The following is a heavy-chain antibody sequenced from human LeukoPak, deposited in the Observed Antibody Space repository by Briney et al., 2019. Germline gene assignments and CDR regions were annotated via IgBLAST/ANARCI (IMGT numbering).Heavy chain of an antibody. J-gene: IGHJ4*02. V-gene: IGHV3-43*01. D-gene: IGHD1-26*01. CDR1: GFTFDDYT. CDR3: AREGGD. Sequence: PGGSLRLSCAASGFTFDDYTMHWVRQAPGKGLEWVSLISWDGGSTDYADSVKGRFTISRDNSKNSLYLQMNSLRTEDTGLYYCAREGGDWGQGTLVTVSS. CDR2: ISWDGGST.